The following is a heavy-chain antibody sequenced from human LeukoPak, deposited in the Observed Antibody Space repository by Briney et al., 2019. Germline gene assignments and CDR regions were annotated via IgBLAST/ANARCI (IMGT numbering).Heavy chain of an antibody. CDR1: GGTFSSYA. Sequence: SVKVSCKASGGTFSSYAISWVRQAPGQGLEWMGRIIPILGIANYAQKFQGRVTMTRDTSTSTVYMELSSLRSEDTAVYYCATDITMVRGVPPLDYWGQGTLVTVSS. V-gene: IGHV1-69*04. D-gene: IGHD3-10*01. CDR3: ATDITMVRGVPPLDY. J-gene: IGHJ4*02. CDR2: IIPILGIA.